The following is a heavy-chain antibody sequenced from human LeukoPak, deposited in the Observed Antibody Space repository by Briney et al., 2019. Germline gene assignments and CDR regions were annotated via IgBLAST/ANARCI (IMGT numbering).Heavy chain of an antibody. J-gene: IGHJ3*02. CDR2: SSGDGGTI. Sequence: PGGSLRLSCTTSRFAFRTYAIHWVRQAPGQGLEYVSASSGDGGTIYYADSVKGRFTISRENSKNTVYLQMDRLKTEDTSVYYCARGNTGLGGAFDMWGQGTLVTVSS. V-gene: IGHV3-64*02. CDR3: ARGNTGLGGAFDM. CDR1: RFAFRTYA. D-gene: IGHD3-16*01.